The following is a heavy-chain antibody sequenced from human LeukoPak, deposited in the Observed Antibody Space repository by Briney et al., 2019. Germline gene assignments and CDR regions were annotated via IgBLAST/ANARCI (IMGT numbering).Heavy chain of an antibody. J-gene: IGHJ5*02. V-gene: IGHV1-69*13. Sequence: SVKVSCKASGGTFSSYAISWVRQAPGRGLEWMGGIIPIFGTANYAQKFQGRVTITADESTSTAYMELSSLRSEDTAVYYCARTIYGGGSLNWFDPWGQGTLVTVSS. CDR2: IIPIFGTA. CDR3: ARTIYGGGSLNWFDP. D-gene: IGHD4-23*01. CDR1: GGTFSSYA.